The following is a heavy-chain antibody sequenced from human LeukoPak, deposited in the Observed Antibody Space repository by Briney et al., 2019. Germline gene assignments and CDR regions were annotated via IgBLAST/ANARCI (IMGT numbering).Heavy chain of an antibody. CDR1: GYTFTSYD. CDR2: INPNSGGT. D-gene: IGHD6-6*01. Sequence: ASVKVSCKASGYTFTSYDINWVRQATGQGLEWMGWINPNSGGTNYAQKFQGRVTMTRDTSISTAYMELSRLRSDDTAVYYCARLGSSAKSYYFDYWGQGTLVTVSS. CDR3: ARLGSSAKSYYFDY. V-gene: IGHV1-2*02. J-gene: IGHJ4*02.